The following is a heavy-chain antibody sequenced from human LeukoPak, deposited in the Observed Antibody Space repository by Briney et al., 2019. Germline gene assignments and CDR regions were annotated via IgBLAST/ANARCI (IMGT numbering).Heavy chain of an antibody. D-gene: IGHD5-12*01. V-gene: IGHV3-30*02. CDR3: AKDLGSGYDSEAFDI. J-gene: IGHJ3*02. CDR2: IRYDGSNK. CDR1: GFAFSSYG. Sequence: GGSLRLSCAASGFAFSSYGMHWVRQAPGKGLEWVAFIRYDGSNKYYADSVKGRFTISRDNSKNTLYLQMNRLRAEDTAVYYCAKDLGSGYDSEAFDIWGQGTMVTVSS.